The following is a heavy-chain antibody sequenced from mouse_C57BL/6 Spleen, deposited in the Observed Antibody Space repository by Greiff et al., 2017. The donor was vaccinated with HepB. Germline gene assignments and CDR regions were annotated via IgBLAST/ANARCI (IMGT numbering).Heavy chain of an antibody. CDR3: ARDEFYYGSSGGFAY. J-gene: IGHJ3*01. Sequence: EVQVVESGGGLVQPGGSLKLSCAASGFTFSDYYMYWVRQTPEKRLEWVAYISNGGGSTYYPDTVKGRFTISRDNAKNTLYLQMSRLKSEDTAMYYCARDEFYYGSSGGFAYWGQGTLVTVSA. D-gene: IGHD1-1*01. CDR2: ISNGGGST. V-gene: IGHV5-12*01. CDR1: GFTFSDYY.